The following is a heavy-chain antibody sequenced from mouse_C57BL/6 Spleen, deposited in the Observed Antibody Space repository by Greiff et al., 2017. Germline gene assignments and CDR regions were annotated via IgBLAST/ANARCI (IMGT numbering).Heavy chain of an antibody. CDR3: ARGGDDGYS. D-gene: IGHD2-3*01. CDR1: GYSITSGYY. V-gene: IGHV3-6*01. Sequence: EVKLQESGPGLVKPSQSLSLTCSVTGYSITSGYYWNWIRQFPGNKLEWMGYISYDGSNNYNPSLKNRISITRDTSKNQFFLKLNSVTTEDTATYYCARGGDDGYSWGQGTLVTVSA. J-gene: IGHJ3*01. CDR2: ISYDGSN.